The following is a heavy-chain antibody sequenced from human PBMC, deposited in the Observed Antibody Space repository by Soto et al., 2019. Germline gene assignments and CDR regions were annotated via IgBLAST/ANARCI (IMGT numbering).Heavy chain of an antibody. CDR3: AIGHIVVVPAAMAVNWVEP. V-gene: IGHV1-69*13. CDR1: GGTFSSYD. CDR2: IIPIFGTA. J-gene: IGHJ5*02. D-gene: IGHD2-2*01. Sequence: ASVKVSCKASGGTFSSYDISWVRHSPGPGLEWMGGIIPIFGTANYAQKFQGRVTITADESTSTAYMELSSLRSEDTAVYYCAIGHIVVVPAAMAVNWVEPLGQGTLVT.